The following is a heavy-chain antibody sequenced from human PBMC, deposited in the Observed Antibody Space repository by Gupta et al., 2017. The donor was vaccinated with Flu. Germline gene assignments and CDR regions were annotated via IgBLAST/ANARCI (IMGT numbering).Heavy chain of an antibody. Sequence: EVLLVESGGGLVQPGGSRSLSCVASGFIVSGQDMSWVRQAPGRGLEWISFISRRGDRYYGDTVRGRFTISRDNTKNSLYLQMSGLRDEDTALYYCARGHWDKWGQGTQVTVSS. J-gene: IGHJ4*02. V-gene: IGHV3-48*03. CDR1: GFIVSGQD. CDR3: ARGHWDK. CDR2: ISRRGDR. D-gene: IGHD1-26*01.